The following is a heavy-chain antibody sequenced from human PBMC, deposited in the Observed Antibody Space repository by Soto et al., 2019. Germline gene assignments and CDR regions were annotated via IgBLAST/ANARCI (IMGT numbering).Heavy chain of an antibody. CDR2: MNPNSGNT. V-gene: IGHV1-8*01. J-gene: IGHJ6*02. CDR3: AARSGDYYYYAMDI. Sequence: GASVKVSCKASGYTFTSYDINWVRQAPGQGLEWMGWMNPNSGNTGYAQKFQGRVTMTRNTSISTAYMELSSLRSEDTAVYYCAARSGDYYYYAMDIWGQGTTVTVSS. D-gene: IGHD7-27*01. CDR1: GYTFTSYD.